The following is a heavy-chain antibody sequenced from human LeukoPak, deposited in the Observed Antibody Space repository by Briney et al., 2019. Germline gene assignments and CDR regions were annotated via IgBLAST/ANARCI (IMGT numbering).Heavy chain of an antibody. Sequence: SETLSLTCTVSGGSISSYYWSWIRQPPGKGLERIGYIYYSGSTNYNPSLKSRVTISVDTSKNQFSLKLSSVTAADTAVYYCAREGYGDYGDWYFDLWGRGTLVTVSS. D-gene: IGHD4-17*01. CDR2: IYYSGST. CDR3: AREGYGDYGDWYFDL. V-gene: IGHV4-59*01. J-gene: IGHJ2*01. CDR1: GGSISSYY.